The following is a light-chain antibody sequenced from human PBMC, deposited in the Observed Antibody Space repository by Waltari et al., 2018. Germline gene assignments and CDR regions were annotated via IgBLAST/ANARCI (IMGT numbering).Light chain of an antibody. CDR3: QQFNDWPRT. Sequence: EVVMTQSPATLSVSPGERATLPCRASQSVSINLDWYQRKPGQAPRLLIYGASTRATGGPARFSGSGAGTEFTLTISSLQSEDFAVYYCQQFNDWPRTFGHGTKVEIK. V-gene: IGKV3-15*01. J-gene: IGKJ1*01. CDR1: QSVSIN. CDR2: GAS.